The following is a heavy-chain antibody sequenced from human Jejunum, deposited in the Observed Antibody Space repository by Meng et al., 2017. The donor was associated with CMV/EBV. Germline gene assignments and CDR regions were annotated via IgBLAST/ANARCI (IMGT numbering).Heavy chain of an antibody. Sequence: SGYTFTNYWIGWVRQMPGQGLAWLGIVYPADSDPNYSPSFHGQVTISADKSISTAYLQWRSLKASDTAIYYCARGSDDYGDLIFDYWGQGMLVTVYS. D-gene: IGHD4-17*01. V-gene: IGHV5-51*01. J-gene: IGHJ4*02. CDR1: GYTFTNYW. CDR3: ARGSDDYGDLIFDY. CDR2: VYPADSDP.